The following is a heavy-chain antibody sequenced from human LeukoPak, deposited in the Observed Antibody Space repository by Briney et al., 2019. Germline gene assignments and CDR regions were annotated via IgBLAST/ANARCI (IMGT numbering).Heavy chain of an antibody. D-gene: IGHD6-19*01. Sequence: SETLSLTCSVSGVSISSSDYYWGWIRQPPGKGLEWVGTMFYNGATKTNPSLSSRVTMSIDTSKNQFSLKLRSVTAADTAVYYCAREARFALPVVGSGDYWGQGTLVTVSS. V-gene: IGHV4-39*07. CDR2: MFYNGAT. J-gene: IGHJ4*02. CDR1: GVSISSSDYY. CDR3: AREARFALPVVGSGDY.